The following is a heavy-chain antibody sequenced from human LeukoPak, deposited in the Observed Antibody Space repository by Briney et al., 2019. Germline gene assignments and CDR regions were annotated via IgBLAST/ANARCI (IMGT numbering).Heavy chain of an antibody. Sequence: GESLKISCKASGYTFTSYWIGWVRQMPGKGLEWMGIIFPGDSDVRYSPSFQGQVTIPADKSIRTAFLQWSTLEAADTAMYYCARQRDGYYFDYWGQGTLVTVSS. D-gene: IGHD5-24*01. CDR3: ARQRDGYYFDY. J-gene: IGHJ4*02. CDR2: IFPGDSDV. CDR1: GYTFTSYW. V-gene: IGHV5-51*01.